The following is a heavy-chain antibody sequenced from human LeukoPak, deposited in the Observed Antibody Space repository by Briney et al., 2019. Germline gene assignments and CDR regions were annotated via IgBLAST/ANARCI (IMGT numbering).Heavy chain of an antibody. Sequence: PGGSLRLSCAASGLTFSNYWMHWVRQAPGKGLVWVSRINNYGSITTYADSVKGRFTISRDNAKNTLYLQMNSLRAEDTAVYYCASLTSQYDYWGLGTLVTVSS. V-gene: IGHV3-74*03. J-gene: IGHJ4*02. CDR2: INNYGSIT. CDR1: GLTFSNYW. CDR3: ASLTSQYDY. D-gene: IGHD3-10*01.